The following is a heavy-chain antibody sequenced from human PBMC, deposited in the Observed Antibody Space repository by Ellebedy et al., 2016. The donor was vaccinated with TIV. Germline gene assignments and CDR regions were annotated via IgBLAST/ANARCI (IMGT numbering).Heavy chain of an antibody. Sequence: GSLRLSCTVSGGSLSSSSSYWGWIRQPPGTGLEWIGSIYYSGSTDYNPSLKSRVTLSADTSKNQFSLRLSSVTAADTAVYYCARWFGELLYVRWFDPWGQGTLVTVSS. CDR2: IYYSGST. V-gene: IGHV4-39*01. CDR1: GGSLSSSSSY. D-gene: IGHD3-10*01. J-gene: IGHJ5*02. CDR3: ARWFGELLYVRWFDP.